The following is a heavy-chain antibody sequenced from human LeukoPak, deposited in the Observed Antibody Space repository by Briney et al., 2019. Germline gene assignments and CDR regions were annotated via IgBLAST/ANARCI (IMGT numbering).Heavy chain of an antibody. Sequence: SETLSLTCIVSGGSISSYYWSWIRQPPGKGRERTGYIYYSGSTNYTPSLKSRVTISVDTSKNQFSLKLSSVTAADTAVYYCARDLGCGGDCYAFDIWGQGTMVTVSS. CDR1: GGSISSYY. D-gene: IGHD2-21*02. V-gene: IGHV4-59*01. CDR3: ARDLGCGGDCYAFDI. CDR2: IYYSGST. J-gene: IGHJ3*02.